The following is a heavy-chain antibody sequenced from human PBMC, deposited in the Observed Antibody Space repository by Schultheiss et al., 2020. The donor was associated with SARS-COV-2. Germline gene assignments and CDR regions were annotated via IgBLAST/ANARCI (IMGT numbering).Heavy chain of an antibody. D-gene: IGHD5-18*01. J-gene: IGHJ6*02. CDR3: TTAGYSYGYDYYYGMDV. CDR1: GFTFSSYA. CDR2: ISYDGSNK. Sequence: GGSLRLSCAASGFTFSSYAMHWVRQAPGKGLEWVAVISYDGSNKYYADSVKGRFTISRDNSKNTLYLQMNSLRAEDTAVYYCTTAGYSYGYDYYYGMDVWGQGTTVTVSS. V-gene: IGHV3-30-3*01.